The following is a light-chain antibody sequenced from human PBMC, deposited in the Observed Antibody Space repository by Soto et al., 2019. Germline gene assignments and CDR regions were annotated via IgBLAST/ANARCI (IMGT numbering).Light chain of an antibody. V-gene: IGKV1-9*01. J-gene: IGKJ1*01. CDR3: QQYNSYPWT. CDR1: QAISSY. Sequence: IQLTQSPSSLSASVGDRVTITCRASQAISSYLAWYQQKPGKAPKLLIYAASTLQGGVPSRFSGSGSGTDFTLTISSLQPDDFATYYCQQYNSYPWTFGQGTKVDIK. CDR2: AAS.